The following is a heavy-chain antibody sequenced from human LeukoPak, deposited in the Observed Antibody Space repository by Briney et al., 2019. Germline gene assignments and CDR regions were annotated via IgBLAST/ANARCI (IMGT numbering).Heavy chain of an antibody. CDR3: ARETQAAAGFFGY. CDR2: IYYSGST. D-gene: IGHD6-13*01. Sequence: PSETLSLTCTVSGGSISSYYWSWIRQPPGKGLEWIGYIYYSGSTNYNPSLKSRVTISVDTSKNQFSLKLSSVTAADTAVYYCARETQAAAGFFGYWGQGTLVTVSS. CDR1: GGSISSYY. J-gene: IGHJ4*02. V-gene: IGHV4-59*01.